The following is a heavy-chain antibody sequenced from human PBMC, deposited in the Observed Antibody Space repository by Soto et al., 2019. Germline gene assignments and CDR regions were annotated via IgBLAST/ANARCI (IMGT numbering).Heavy chain of an antibody. Sequence: PSETLSLTCTVSGGSISSSSYYWGWIRQPPGKGLEWIGTIYYSGSAYYNPSLKSRVTISVDTSKNQFSLKLSSVTAADTAVYYCATSGYYDSSGYYTNWYFDLWGRGTLV. D-gene: IGHD3-22*01. CDR3: ATSGYYDSSGYYTNWYFDL. J-gene: IGHJ2*01. CDR1: GGSISSSSYY. CDR2: IYYSGSA. V-gene: IGHV4-39*01.